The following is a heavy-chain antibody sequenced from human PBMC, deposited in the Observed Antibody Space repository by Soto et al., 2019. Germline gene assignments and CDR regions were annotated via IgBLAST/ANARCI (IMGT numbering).Heavy chain of an antibody. D-gene: IGHD2-21*02. V-gene: IGHV4-39*01. CDR2: IYYSGST. J-gene: IGHJ5*02. CDR1: GVSISSSSYY. Sequence: SETLSLTCTVSGVSISSSSYYCGWIRQPPGKGLEWIGSIYYSGSTHNNPSLKSRVTLSVDTSKNQFSLRLRSVTAADTAVYYCARVGTLVTDKGWFEPWGQGTLVTVSS. CDR3: ARVGTLVTDKGWFEP.